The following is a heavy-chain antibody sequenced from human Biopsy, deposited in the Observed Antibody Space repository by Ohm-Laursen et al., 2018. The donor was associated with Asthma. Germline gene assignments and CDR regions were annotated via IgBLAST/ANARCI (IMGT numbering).Heavy chain of an antibody. CDR3: ARAYGGSFFSGSFDI. D-gene: IGHD4-23*01. CDR2: IYSGGGT. J-gene: IGHJ3*02. Sequence: SLRLSCAASGFSFGSYGMHWVRQPPGKGLEWVSVIYSGGGTYYADSVQGRVTISRDNSKNTLSLQMNSLRAEDTAVYYCARAYGGSFFSGSFDIWGQGTMVTVSS. V-gene: IGHV3-53*01. CDR1: GFSFGSYG.